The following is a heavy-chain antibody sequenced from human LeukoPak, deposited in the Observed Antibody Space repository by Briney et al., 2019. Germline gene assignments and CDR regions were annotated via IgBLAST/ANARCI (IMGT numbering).Heavy chain of an antibody. J-gene: IGHJ3*02. Sequence: ASVKVSCKTSGYTFTNYAIHWVRQAPGQRLECMGWINAGNGNIKYSQDFQGRVAFTSDTSASTSYMELSSLRSEDTAVYYCARHDGRAGITIFGVATSDAFDIWGQGTMVTVSS. V-gene: IGHV1-3*01. CDR2: INAGNGNI. CDR1: GYTFTNYA. CDR3: ARHDGRAGITIFGVATSDAFDI. D-gene: IGHD3-3*01.